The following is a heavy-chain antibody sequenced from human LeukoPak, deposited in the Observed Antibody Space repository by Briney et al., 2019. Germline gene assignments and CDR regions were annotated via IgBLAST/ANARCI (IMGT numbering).Heavy chain of an antibody. CDR2: IYNSWTT. V-gene: IGHV4-61*02. J-gene: IGHJ6*03. CDR3: YMDV. CDR1: GDSVSSGSNY. Sequence: SETLSPTCTVSGDSVSSGSNYWSCIRQPAGKGLEWIGRIYNSWTTNYNPSLKSRVTISVDTSKNQFSLKLSSVTAADTAVYYYYMDVWGKGTTVIVSS.